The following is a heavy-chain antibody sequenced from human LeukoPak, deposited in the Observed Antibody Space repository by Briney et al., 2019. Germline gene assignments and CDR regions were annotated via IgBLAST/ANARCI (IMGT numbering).Heavy chain of an antibody. CDR3: ARDEHGDSFDY. CDR1: GFTFSSYS. Sequence: GGSLRLSCAASGFTFSSYSMNWVRQAPGKGLEWVSSISSSSSYIYYADPVKGRFTISRDNAKNSLYLQMNSLRAEDTAVYYCARDEHGDSFDYWGQGTLVTVSS. CDR2: ISSSSSYI. V-gene: IGHV3-21*01. J-gene: IGHJ4*02. D-gene: IGHD4-17*01.